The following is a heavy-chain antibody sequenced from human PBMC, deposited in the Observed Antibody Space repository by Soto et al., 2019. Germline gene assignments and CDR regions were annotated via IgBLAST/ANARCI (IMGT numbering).Heavy chain of an antibody. Sequence: GGSLRLSCAASGFTFSSYAMHWFRQAPGKGLEWVAVISYDGSNKYYADSVKGRFTISRDNSKNTLYLQMNSLRAEDTAVYYCARTEIVVVTRAPFDYWGQGTLVTVSS. CDR1: GFTFSSYA. D-gene: IGHD3-22*01. CDR2: ISYDGSNK. CDR3: ARTEIVVVTRAPFDY. J-gene: IGHJ4*02. V-gene: IGHV3-30-3*01.